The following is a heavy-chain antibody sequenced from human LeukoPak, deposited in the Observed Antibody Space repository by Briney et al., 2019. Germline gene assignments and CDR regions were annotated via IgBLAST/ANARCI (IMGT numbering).Heavy chain of an antibody. V-gene: IGHV1-69*06. D-gene: IGHD2-21*02. Sequence: ASVKASCKASGGTFSSYAISWVRQAPGQGLEWMGGIIPIFGTANYAQKFQGRVTITADKSTSTAYMELSSLRSEDTAVYYCASLRSCGGDCYPHLGDAFDIWGQGTMVTVSS. CDR3: ASLRSCGGDCYPHLGDAFDI. CDR1: GGTFSSYA. J-gene: IGHJ3*02. CDR2: IIPIFGTA.